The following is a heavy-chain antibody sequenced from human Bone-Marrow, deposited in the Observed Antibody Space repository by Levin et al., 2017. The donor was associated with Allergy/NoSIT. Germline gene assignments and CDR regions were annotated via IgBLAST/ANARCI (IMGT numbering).Heavy chain of an antibody. Sequence: SETLSLTCAVSGGSINTRKIYWGWVRQPPEKRLEWVGTILYRGSTYYNPSLNGRATISLDTSNNQFSLTLTSVTAADTAVYYCARHETTVTPAWVWGPGTMVTVSS. CDR3: ARHETTVTPAWV. CDR1: GGSINTRKIY. J-gene: IGHJ3*01. D-gene: IGHD4-17*01. CDR2: ILYRGST. V-gene: IGHV4-39*01.